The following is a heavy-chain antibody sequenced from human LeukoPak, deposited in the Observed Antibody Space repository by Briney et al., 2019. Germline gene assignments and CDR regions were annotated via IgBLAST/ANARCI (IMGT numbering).Heavy chain of an antibody. CDR3: ANTQGQWLGPFDY. V-gene: IGHV3-23*01. CDR1: GFTFSSYA. CDR2: ISGSGGST. D-gene: IGHD6-19*01. Sequence: GGSLRLSCAASGFTFSSYAMSWVRQAPGKGLEWVSAISGSGGSTYYADSVKGRFTISRDNSKNTLYLQMNSLRAEDTAVYYCANTQGQWLGPFDYWGQGTLVTVSS. J-gene: IGHJ4*02.